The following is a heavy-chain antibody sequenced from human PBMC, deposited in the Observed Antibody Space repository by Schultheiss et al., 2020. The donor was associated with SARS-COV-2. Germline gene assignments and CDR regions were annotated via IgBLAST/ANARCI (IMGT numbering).Heavy chain of an antibody. CDR2: ISSSSSYI. V-gene: IGHV3-21*05. D-gene: IGHD3-16*01. J-gene: IGHJ4*02. CDR3: ARDRQDLSYDY. Sequence: GESLKISCVASGFTFSSYSMSWVRQAPGKGLEWVSYISSSSSYIYYADSVKGRFTISRDNAKNSLYLQMNSLRAEDTAVYYCARDRQDLSYDYWGQGTLVTVSS. CDR1: GFTFSSYS.